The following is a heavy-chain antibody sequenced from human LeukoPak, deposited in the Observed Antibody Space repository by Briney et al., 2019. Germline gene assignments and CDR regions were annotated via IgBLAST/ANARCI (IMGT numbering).Heavy chain of an antibody. Sequence: ASVKVSCTVSGYTLTELSMHWVRQAPGKGLEWMGGFDPEDGETIYAQKFQGRVTMTEDTSTDTAYMELSSLRSEDTAVYYCATPAGDSYGIVFDYWGQGTLVTVSS. CDR2: FDPEDGET. V-gene: IGHV1-24*01. D-gene: IGHD5-18*01. CDR3: ATPAGDSYGIVFDY. CDR1: GYTLTELS. J-gene: IGHJ4*02.